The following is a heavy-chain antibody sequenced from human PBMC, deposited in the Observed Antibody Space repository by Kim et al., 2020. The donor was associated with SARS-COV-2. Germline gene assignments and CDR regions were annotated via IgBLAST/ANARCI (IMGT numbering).Heavy chain of an antibody. Sequence: GGSLRLSCAASGFTFSSYGMHWVRQAPGKGLEWVAVISYDGSNKYYADSVKGRFTISRDNSKNTLYLQMNSLRAEDTAVYYCAKDGVPVGIGYYGMDVWGQGTTVTVSS. V-gene: IGHV3-30*18. CDR1: GFTFSSYG. CDR3: AKDGVPVGIGYYGMDV. CDR2: ISYDGSNK. D-gene: IGHD2-2*01. J-gene: IGHJ6*02.